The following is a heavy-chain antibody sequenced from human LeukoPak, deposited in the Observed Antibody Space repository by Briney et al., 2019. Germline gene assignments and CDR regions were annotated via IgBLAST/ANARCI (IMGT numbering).Heavy chain of an antibody. D-gene: IGHD5-24*01. V-gene: IGHV3-23*01. Sequence: GGSLRLSCAASGFTFSSYVMSWVRQAPGKGLEWVSAISGSGSSTYYADSVQGRFTISRDNSKNTLYLQMNSLRVEDTATYYCAKDRPDGYKSFFFHYWAREPWSPSPQ. CDR3: AKDRPDGYKSFFFHY. J-gene: IGHJ4*02. CDR2: ISGSGSST. CDR1: GFTFSSYV.